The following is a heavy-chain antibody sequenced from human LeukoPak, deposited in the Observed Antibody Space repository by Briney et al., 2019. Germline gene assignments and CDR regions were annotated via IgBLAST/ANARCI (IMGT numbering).Heavy chain of an antibody. V-gene: IGHV3-74*01. CDR3: ARGGLDHAFDI. CDR2: INSGGSNT. Sequence: GGSLRLSCEASGFTFTTYWMHWVRQAPGKGLLWVSRINSGGSNTIYADSVKGRFTVSRDNAKNTVYLQMNTLRAEDTAVYYCARGGLDHAFDIWGQGTMVTVSS. CDR1: GFTFTTYW. J-gene: IGHJ3*02. D-gene: IGHD3/OR15-3a*01.